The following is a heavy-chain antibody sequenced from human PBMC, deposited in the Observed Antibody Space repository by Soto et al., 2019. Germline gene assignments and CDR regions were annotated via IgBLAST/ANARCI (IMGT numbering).Heavy chain of an antibody. Sequence: SVKVSCKASGFTFTSSAVQWVRQARGQRLEWIGWIVVGSGNTNYAQKFQERVTITRDMSTSTAYMELSSLRSEDTAVYYCAAKEEQLEEHDAFDIWGQGTMVTVSS. J-gene: IGHJ3*02. D-gene: IGHD6-6*01. CDR1: GFTFTSSA. CDR2: IVVGSGNT. CDR3: AAKEEQLEEHDAFDI. V-gene: IGHV1-58*01.